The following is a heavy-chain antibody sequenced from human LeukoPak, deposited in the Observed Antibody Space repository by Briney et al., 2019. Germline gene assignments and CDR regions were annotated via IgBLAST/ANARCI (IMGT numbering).Heavy chain of an antibody. D-gene: IGHD2-15*01. CDR2: IHYSGST. V-gene: IGHV4-59*08. Sequence: SETLSLTCTVSGGSMSSYFWTWIRQSPGKGLEWIGYIHYSGSTKYNPSLERRLTISLDTSTYQISLQLTSVTAADTAVYYCAGYCSGGSCPDTWGQGTLVTVSS. CDR1: GGSMSSYF. J-gene: IGHJ5*02. CDR3: AGYCSGGSCPDT.